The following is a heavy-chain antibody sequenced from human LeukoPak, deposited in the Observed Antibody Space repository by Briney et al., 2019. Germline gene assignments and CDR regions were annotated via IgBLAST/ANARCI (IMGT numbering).Heavy chain of an antibody. D-gene: IGHD1-26*01. CDR3: ARDWDPRVGFDY. J-gene: IGHJ4*02. CDR1: GASISGSGYY. V-gene: IGHV4-39*07. Sequence: SETLSLTCAVSGASISGSGYYLGWIRQPPGKGLEWIGNIYYTGSTYYNPSLKSRVTISVDTSKNQFSLKLSSVTAADTAVYYCARDWDPRVGFDYWGQGTLVTVSS. CDR2: IYYTGST.